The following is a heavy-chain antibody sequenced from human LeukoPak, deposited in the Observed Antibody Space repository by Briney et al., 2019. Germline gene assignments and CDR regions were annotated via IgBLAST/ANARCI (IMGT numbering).Heavy chain of an antibody. D-gene: IGHD3-3*01. CDR2: IIPIFGTA. V-gene: IGHV1-69*05. J-gene: IGHJ6*02. CDR1: GGTFSSYA. Sequence: SVKVSCKASGGTFSSYAISWVRQAPGQGLEWMGGIIPIFGTANYAQKFQGRVTITRDTSASTAYMELSSLRSEDTAVYYCASNLYYDFWSGYFHYYGMDVWGQGTTVTVSS. CDR3: ASNLYYDFWSGYFHYYGMDV.